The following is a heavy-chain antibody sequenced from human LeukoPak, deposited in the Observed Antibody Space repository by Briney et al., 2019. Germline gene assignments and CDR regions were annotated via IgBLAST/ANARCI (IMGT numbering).Heavy chain of an antibody. CDR3: AKLVDYCEGRTCFTTYYYTDI. D-gene: IGHD4/OR15-4a*01. Sequence: GRSLRLSRAASGFTFSSYGMHWVRQAPGKGLEWVTFIRDDGSSEHYADSVKGRFTVSRDHSKNTLDLQMNSLTLEDTAVYYCAKLVDYCEGRTCFTTYYYTDIWGKGTTVTVSS. CDR1: GFTFSSYG. J-gene: IGHJ6*03. V-gene: IGHV3-30*02. CDR2: IRDDGSSE.